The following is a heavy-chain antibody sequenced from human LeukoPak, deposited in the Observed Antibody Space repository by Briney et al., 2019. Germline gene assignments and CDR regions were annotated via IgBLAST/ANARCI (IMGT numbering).Heavy chain of an antibody. Sequence: GGSLRLSCAASGLSFTDAWLSWVRHAPEKGLEWVGRIKTKSEGATTDYSAPVKGRFTISRDDSQTTVSLQMNGLKTEDTAVYYCTSHFASWGQGTLVIVSS. J-gene: IGHJ4*02. CDR1: GLSFTDAW. V-gene: IGHV3-15*01. CDR3: TSHFAS. D-gene: IGHD3-3*02. CDR2: IKTKSEGATT.